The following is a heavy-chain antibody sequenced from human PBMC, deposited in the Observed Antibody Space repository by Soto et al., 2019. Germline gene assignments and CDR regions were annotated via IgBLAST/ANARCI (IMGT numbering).Heavy chain of an antibody. CDR3: ARDGVGATTFFGYFDY. V-gene: IGHV3-33*01. D-gene: IGHD1-26*01. CDR2: TRHDGSNT. Sequence: QVQLVESGGGVVQPGRSLRLSCAASGFTFSGYGMHWVRQAPGKGLVRVAITRHDGSNTYYADSVRGRFTISRDNSKKTLYLQMDSLRAEDTAVYYCARDGVGATTFFGYFDYWGQGTLVTVSS. J-gene: IGHJ4*02. CDR1: GFTFSGYG.